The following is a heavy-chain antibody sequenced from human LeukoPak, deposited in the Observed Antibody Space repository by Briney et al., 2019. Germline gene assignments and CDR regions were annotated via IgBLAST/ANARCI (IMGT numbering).Heavy chain of an antibody. CDR3: ARDVTPNKYDY. CDR2: ISPSGGST. J-gene: IGHJ4*02. V-gene: IGHV1-46*01. D-gene: IGHD2-15*01. Sequence: ASVKVSCKAFGYTFTSNYMHWVRQAPGQGPEWMGVISPSGGSTTYAQKFQGRVTLTRDMSTSTDYLELSSLRSEDTAVYYCARDVTPNKYDYWGQGTLVTVSS. CDR1: GYTFTSNY.